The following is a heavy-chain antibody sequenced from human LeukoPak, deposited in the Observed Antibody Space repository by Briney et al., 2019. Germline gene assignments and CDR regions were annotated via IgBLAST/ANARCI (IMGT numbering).Heavy chain of an antibody. CDR2: ISSSSSYI. D-gene: IGHD3-10*01. Sequence: PGGSVRLSCAASGFTFSSYSMNWVRQAPGKGLEWVSSISSSSSYIYYADSVKGRFTISRDNAKNSLYLQMNSLRAEDTAVYYCARDTDGSGSYLLGYYYYYMDVWGKGTTVTVSS. J-gene: IGHJ6*03. V-gene: IGHV3-21*01. CDR1: GFTFSSYS. CDR3: ARDTDGSGSYLLGYYYYYMDV.